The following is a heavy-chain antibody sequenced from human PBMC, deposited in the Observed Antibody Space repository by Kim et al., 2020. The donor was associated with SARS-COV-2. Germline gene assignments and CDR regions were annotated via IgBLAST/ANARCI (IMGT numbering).Heavy chain of an antibody. CDR2: GIA. V-gene: IGHV1-69*02. J-gene: IGHJ4*02. CDR3: ARIHGYLDY. Sequence: GIANYAQKFQGRVTITADKSTSTAYMELSSLRSEDTAVYYCARIHGYLDYWGQGTLVTVSS.